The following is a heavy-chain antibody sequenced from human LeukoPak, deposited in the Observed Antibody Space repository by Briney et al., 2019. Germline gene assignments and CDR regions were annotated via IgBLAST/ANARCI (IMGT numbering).Heavy chain of an antibody. CDR2: IHPEGKVK. J-gene: IGHJ4*02. CDR3: ARGDDFSGDH. D-gene: IGHD1-1*01. V-gene: IGHV3-7*04. Sequence: PGGSLRLSCAVSGFTFSNFWMSWVRQAPGRGLEWVANIHPEGKVKYHVESVKGRVTISRDNAKNLLFLQMNGLRVEDTAVYYCARGDDFSGDHWGQGTLVTVSS. CDR1: GFTFSNFW.